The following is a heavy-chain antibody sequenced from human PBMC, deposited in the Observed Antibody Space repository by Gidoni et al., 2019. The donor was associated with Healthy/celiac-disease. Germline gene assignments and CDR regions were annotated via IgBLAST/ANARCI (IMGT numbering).Heavy chain of an antibody. Sequence: EVQLVESGGGLVTPAGSLRLSCAASGFPFSSYSMNWVRQAPGKGLECVSSISSSSSYIYYADSVKGRFTISRDNAKNSLYLQMNSLRAEDTAVYYCARGMITFGGVIAYFDYWGQGTLVTVSS. CDR2: ISSSSSYI. V-gene: IGHV3-21*01. D-gene: IGHD3-16*02. J-gene: IGHJ4*02. CDR1: GFPFSSYS. CDR3: ARGMITFGGVIAYFDY.